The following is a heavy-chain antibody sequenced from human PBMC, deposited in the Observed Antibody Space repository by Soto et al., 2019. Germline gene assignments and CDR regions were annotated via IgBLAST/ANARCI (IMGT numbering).Heavy chain of an antibody. CDR1: GYAFTDYY. Sequence: GASVKVSCKVSGYAFTDYYIHWVQQAPGKGLEWMGVVDPEDGEIIYAEKFQGRVTITADTSTDTAYMELSGLTSEDTAVYYCATTHRQFLNWFDHWGQGTLVTVYS. V-gene: IGHV1-69-2*01. J-gene: IGHJ5*02. CDR2: VDPEDGEI. CDR3: ATTHRQFLNWFDH.